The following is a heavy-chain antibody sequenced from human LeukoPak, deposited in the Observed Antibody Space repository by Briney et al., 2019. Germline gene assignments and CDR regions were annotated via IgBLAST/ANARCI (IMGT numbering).Heavy chain of an antibody. V-gene: IGHV3-53*01. J-gene: IGHJ5*02. CDR2: ISYTGATT. CDR1: GFTVSSNY. D-gene: IGHD6-6*01. CDR3: AKGAYRITTRPPQGWFDP. Sequence: PGGSLRLSCAASGFTVSSNYMNWVRQAPGKGLEWVSVISYTGATTYYADSVKGRFTISRDNSKNTLYLQMNSLRAEDTAVYYCAKGAYRITTRPPQGWFDPWGQGTLVTVSS.